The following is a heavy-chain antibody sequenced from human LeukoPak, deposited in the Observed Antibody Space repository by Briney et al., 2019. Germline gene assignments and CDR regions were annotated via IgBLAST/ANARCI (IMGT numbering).Heavy chain of an antibody. D-gene: IGHD2-15*01. CDR2: IYYSGTT. V-gene: IGHV4-59*01. CDR1: GGSISPYY. J-gene: IGHJ4*02. CDR3: ARALNPLPGTYYFDY. Sequence: SETLSLTCTVSGGSISPYYWSWIRQPPGKGLEWIGYIYYSGTTNYNPSLKSRVTISVDTSKNQFSLKLSSVTAADTAVYYCARALNPLPGTYYFDYWGQGTLVTVSS.